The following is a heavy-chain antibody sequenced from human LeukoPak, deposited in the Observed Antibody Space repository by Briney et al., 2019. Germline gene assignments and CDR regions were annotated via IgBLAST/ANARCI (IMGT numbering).Heavy chain of an antibody. CDR2: ISGDGGST. CDR3: AKDRSMVRGGLNIYYYYGMDV. CDR1: GFTFDDYA. J-gene: IGHJ6*02. V-gene: IGHV3-43*02. D-gene: IGHD3-10*01. Sequence: VASLRICWAASGFTFDDYAMHWVRQAPGKGLEWVSLISGDGGSTYYADSVKGRFTISRDNSKNSLYLQMNSLRTEDTALYYCAKDRSMVRGGLNIYYYYGMDVWGQGTLVTVSS.